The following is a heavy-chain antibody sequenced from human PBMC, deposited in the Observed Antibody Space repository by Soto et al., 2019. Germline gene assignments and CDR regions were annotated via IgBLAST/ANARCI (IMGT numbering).Heavy chain of an antibody. CDR3: ARDPYTVTTPNGFDS. J-gene: IGHJ4*02. D-gene: IGHD4-17*01. CDR2: ISSSSTYI. V-gene: IGHV3-21*01. CDR1: GFTFSRYS. Sequence: GGSLRLSCAASGFTFSRYSMNWVRQAPGKGLEWVSSISSSSTYIYYADSVKGRFTISRDIAKNSLSLQMNSLRVEDTAVYFCARDPYTVTTPNGFDSWGQGTLVTVSS.